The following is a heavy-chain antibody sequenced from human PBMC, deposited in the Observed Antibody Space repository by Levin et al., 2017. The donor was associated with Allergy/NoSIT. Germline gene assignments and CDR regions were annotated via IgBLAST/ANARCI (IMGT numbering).Heavy chain of an antibody. V-gene: IGHV4-34*01. J-gene: IGHJ4*02. CDR3: ASAKLPGYGDY. CDR1: GGSFSGYY. D-gene: IGHD5-12*01. Sequence: SETLSLTCAVYGGSFSGYYWSWIRQPPGKGLEWIGEINHSGSTNYNPSLKSRVTISVDTSKNQFSLKLSSVTAADTAVYYCASAKLPGYGDYWGQGTLVTVSS. CDR2: INHSGST.